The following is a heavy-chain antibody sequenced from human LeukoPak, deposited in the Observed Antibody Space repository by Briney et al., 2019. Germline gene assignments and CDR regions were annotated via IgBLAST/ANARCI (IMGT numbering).Heavy chain of an antibody. J-gene: IGHJ4*02. CDR2: MNPNRGDT. CDR1: GYTFTGYY. V-gene: IGHV1-2*02. D-gene: IGHD2-15*01. Sequence: SVKVSCKASGYTFTGYYIHWMRQAPGQGLEWMGWMNPNRGDTSYAQKFQGRVTMTRYTPINTAYMELSGLTSDDTAVYYCGRRRIDCSDTGCYVDYWGQGTLVTVSS. CDR3: GRRRIDCSDTGCYVDY.